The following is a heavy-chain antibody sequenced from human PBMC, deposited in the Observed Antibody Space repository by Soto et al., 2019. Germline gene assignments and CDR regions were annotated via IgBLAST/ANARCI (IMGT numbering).Heavy chain of an antibody. CDR3: ARDGSGGSGSLYDLDY. D-gene: IGHD3-10*01. J-gene: IGHJ4*02. V-gene: IGHV1-69*01. CDR1: GGTFSSYA. Sequence: QVQLVQSGAEVKKPGSSVKVSCKASGGTFSSYAISWVRQATGQGLEWMGGIIPIFGTANYAQKFQGRVTITADESTSTAYMELSSLRSEDTAVYYCARDGSGGSGSLYDLDYWGQGTLVTVSS. CDR2: IIPIFGTA.